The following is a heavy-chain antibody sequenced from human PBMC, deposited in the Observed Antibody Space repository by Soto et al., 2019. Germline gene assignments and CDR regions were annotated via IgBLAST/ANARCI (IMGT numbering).Heavy chain of an antibody. Sequence: ASVKVSCKASGYTFTGHYIHWVRQAPEQGPEWMGWINPNSGGTNYAQKFQGRVTMTRDTSISTAYMELSRLRSDDTAVYYCARAPPTVTTPSFYFDYWGQGTLVTVSS. CDR3: ARAPPTVTTPSFYFDY. D-gene: IGHD4-17*01. CDR1: GYTFTGHY. CDR2: INPNSGGT. V-gene: IGHV1-2*02. J-gene: IGHJ4*02.